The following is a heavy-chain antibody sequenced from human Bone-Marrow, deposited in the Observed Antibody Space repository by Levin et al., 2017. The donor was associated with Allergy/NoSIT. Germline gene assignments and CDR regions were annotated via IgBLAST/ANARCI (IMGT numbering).Heavy chain of an antibody. D-gene: IGHD1-20*01. CDR3: ARDHNWAFDY. Sequence: GGSLRFSCAASGFTFSSYSMNWVRQAPGKGLEWVSYISGGSGSICYADSVKGRFTISRDNAKNSLFLHMNSLTDEDTAVYYCARDHNWAFDYWGQGILVIVSS. CDR2: ISGGSGSI. CDR1: GFTFSSYS. V-gene: IGHV3-48*02. J-gene: IGHJ4*02.